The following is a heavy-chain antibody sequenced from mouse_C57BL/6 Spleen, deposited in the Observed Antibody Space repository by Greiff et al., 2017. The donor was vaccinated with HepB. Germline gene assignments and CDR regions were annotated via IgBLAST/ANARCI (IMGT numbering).Heavy chain of an antibody. CDR3: AKNSNYYGSSPYYYAMDY. D-gene: IGHD1-1*01. CDR2: IWRGGST. Sequence: QVQLQQSGPGLVQPSQSLSITCTVSGFSLTSYGVHWVRQSPGKGLEWLGVIWRGGSTDYNAAFMSRLSITKDNSKSQVFFKMNSLQADDTAIYYCAKNSNYYGSSPYYYAMDYWGQGTSVTVSS. J-gene: IGHJ4*01. CDR1: GFSLTSYG. V-gene: IGHV2-5*01.